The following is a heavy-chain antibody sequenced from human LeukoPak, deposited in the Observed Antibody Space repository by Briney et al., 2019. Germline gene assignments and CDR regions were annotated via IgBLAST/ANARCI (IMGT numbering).Heavy chain of an antibody. CDR2: IYYSGST. D-gene: IGHD3-16*01. Sequence: SETLSLTCTVSGGSISSHYWSWIRQPPGKGLEWIGYIYYSGSTNYNPSLKSRVTISVDTSKNQFSLKLSSVTAADTAVYYCARTGLGGAFDIWGQGTMVTVSS. J-gene: IGHJ3*02. CDR3: ARTGLGGAFDI. V-gene: IGHV4-59*08. CDR1: GGSISSHY.